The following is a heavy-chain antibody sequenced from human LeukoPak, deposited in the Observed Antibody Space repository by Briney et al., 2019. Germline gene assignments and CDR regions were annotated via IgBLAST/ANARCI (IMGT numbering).Heavy chain of an antibody. Sequence: PGGSLRLSCAASGFMFDTYIMTWVRQAPGKGLEWISYINSINAVYYTDSVQGRFNISRDNAKNSLYLQMNSLRVEDTAMYYCARVSARGYDYWGRGTPVTVSS. D-gene: IGHD5-18*01. V-gene: IGHV3-48*01. CDR3: ARVSARGYDY. CDR2: INSINAV. J-gene: IGHJ4*02. CDR1: GFMFDTYI.